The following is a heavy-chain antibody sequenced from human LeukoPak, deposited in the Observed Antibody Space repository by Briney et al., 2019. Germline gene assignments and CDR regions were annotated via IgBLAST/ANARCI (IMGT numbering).Heavy chain of an antibody. CDR3: ASGQQLGY. J-gene: IGHJ4*02. CDR1: GFTFSNYW. V-gene: IGHV3-7*01. Sequence: QPGGSLRLSCAASGFTFSNYWMSWVRQAPGKGLEWVANIKQDGSEKYYVDSVKGRFTISRDNAKNSLYLQMNSLGAEDTAVYYCASGQQLGYWGQGTLVTVSS. CDR2: IKQDGSEK. D-gene: IGHD6-6*01.